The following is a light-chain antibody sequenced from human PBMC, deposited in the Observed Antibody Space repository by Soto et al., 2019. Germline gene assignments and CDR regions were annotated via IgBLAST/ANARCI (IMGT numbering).Light chain of an antibody. CDR2: GNS. CDR1: SSNIGAGYD. J-gene: IGLJ1*01. Sequence: QSVLTXPPSVSGAPGQRVTISCTGSSSNIGAGYDVHWCQQLPGTAPKLLIYGNSNRPSGVPDRFSGSKSGTSASLAITGLQAEDEADYYCQSYDSSLSGSRVFGTGTKVPVL. CDR3: QSYDSSLSGSRV. V-gene: IGLV1-40*01.